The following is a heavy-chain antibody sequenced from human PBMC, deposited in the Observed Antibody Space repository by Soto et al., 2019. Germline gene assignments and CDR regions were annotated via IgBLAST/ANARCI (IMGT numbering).Heavy chain of an antibody. J-gene: IGHJ4*01. CDR1: GFNFGFFG. CDR3: ARGNLSFDFDS. Sequence: QIQLVESGGDVVQPGKSLRLSCEASGFNFGFFGMHWVRQAPGKGLEWVAFISGDGINTQYADSVRGRFTLSRDYSRKTMYLQMDSLSDADTALYYCARGNLSFDFDSWGLGTLVTVSS. D-gene: IGHD1-26*01. CDR2: ISGDGINT. V-gene: IGHV3-30*03.